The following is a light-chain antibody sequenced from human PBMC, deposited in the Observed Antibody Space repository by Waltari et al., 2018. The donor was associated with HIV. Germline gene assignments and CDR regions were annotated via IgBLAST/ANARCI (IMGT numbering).Light chain of an antibody. V-gene: IGLV2-11*01. Sequence: QSALTQPRSVTGSPGQSVTISCTGTSSDVCGYNYVPWYQQHPGNAPKLIIYDVSKRPSGVPDRFSGSKSGNTASLTISGLQAEDEVHYYCCSYAGSHTPWVFGGGTKVTVL. CDR2: DVS. CDR1: SSDVCGYNY. J-gene: IGLJ3*02. CDR3: CSYAGSHTPWV.